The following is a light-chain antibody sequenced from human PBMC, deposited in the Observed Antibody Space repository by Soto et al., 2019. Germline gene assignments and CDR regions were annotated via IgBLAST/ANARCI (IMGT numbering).Light chain of an antibody. V-gene: IGKV1-33*01. J-gene: IGKJ2*01. CDR1: QDITNY. CDR3: QQYDTVPPS. Sequence: DIQMTQSPSSLSASVGDRVTFTCQASQDITNYLNWYQQKPGQAPKLLIYDASNLETGVPSRFSGSGSGTYFTFTITSLHPEDFATYYCQQYDTVPPSFGQGTKLDVK. CDR2: DAS.